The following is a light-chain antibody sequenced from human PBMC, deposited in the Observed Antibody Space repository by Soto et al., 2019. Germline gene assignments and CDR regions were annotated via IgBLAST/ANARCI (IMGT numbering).Light chain of an antibody. V-gene: IGKV1-5*01. CDR1: QSISSW. J-gene: IGKJ1*01. CDR3: QQYNTYPRT. Sequence: DIQMTQSPSTLSASVGDRVTITCRASQSISSWLAWYQQKPGKAPKLLIYDASSLESGVPSRFSGSGSGTEFTLTISSLQPDDFATYYGQQYNTYPRTFGQGTKVDIK. CDR2: DAS.